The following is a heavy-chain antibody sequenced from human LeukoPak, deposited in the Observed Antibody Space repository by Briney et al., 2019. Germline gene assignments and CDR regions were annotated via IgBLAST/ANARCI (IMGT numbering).Heavy chain of an antibody. V-gene: IGHV1-18*01. CDR1: GYTFTSYG. D-gene: IGHD3-10*01. J-gene: IGHJ4*02. CDR3: ARDEAPPGVFVYGSGSPFDY. CDR2: ISAYNGNT. Sequence: GASVKVSCKASGYTFTSYGISWVRQAPGQGLEWMGWISAYNGNTNYAQKLQGRVTMTTDTSTSTAYMELRSLRSDDTAVYYCARDEAPPGVFVYGSGSPFDYWGQGTLVTVSS.